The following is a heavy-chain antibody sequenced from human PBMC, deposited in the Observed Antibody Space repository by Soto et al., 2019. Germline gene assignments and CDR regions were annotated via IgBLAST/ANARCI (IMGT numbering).Heavy chain of an antibody. CDR1: GFIFSNYV. Sequence: PGGSLRLSCAASGFIFSNYVMSWVRQTPGKGLEWVSGISGRGDNTYYADSVKGRFTVSRDNSKNTLYLQMNSLRAEDTAVYYCARLIGSGGNYYYYYYYMDVWGKGTTVTVSS. CDR2: ISGRGDNT. D-gene: IGHD2-15*01. V-gene: IGHV3-23*01. CDR3: ARLIGSGGNYYYYYYYMDV. J-gene: IGHJ6*03.